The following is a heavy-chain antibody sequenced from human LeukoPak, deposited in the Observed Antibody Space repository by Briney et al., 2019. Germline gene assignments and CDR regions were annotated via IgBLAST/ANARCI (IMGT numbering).Heavy chain of an antibody. Sequence: PGGSLRLSCAASGFTFSNAWMSWVRQAPGKGLEWVGRIKSKTDGGTTDYAAPVKGRFTISRDDSKNTLYLQMNSLKTEDTAVYYCTTGRAFETFGVVIIGHSFDIWGQGTMVTVSS. CDR2: IKSKTDGGTT. V-gene: IGHV3-15*01. D-gene: IGHD3-3*01. CDR3: TTGRAFETFGVVIIGHSFDI. J-gene: IGHJ3*02. CDR1: GFTFSNAW.